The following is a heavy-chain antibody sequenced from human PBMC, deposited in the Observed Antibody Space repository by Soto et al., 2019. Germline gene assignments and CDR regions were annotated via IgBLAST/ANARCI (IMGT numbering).Heavy chain of an antibody. D-gene: IGHD4-17*01. J-gene: IGHJ3*01. CDR2: INPSGGST. CDR1: GYTFTSYY. Sequence: ASVKVSCKASGYTFTSYYLHCVRQAPGQGLEWMGIINPSGGSTNYAQKFQGRVTMTRDTSTSTVYMELSSLRSEDTAVYYCARTNETDYGHPPISDVVDFWGRGRRVTV. V-gene: IGHV1-46*01. CDR3: ARTNETDYGHPPISDVVDF.